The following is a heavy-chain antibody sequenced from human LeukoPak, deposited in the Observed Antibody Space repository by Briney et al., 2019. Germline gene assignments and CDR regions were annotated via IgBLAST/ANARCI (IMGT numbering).Heavy chain of an antibody. Sequence: SETLSLTCTVSGGSISSYYWSWIRQPPGKGLEWIGEINHSGSTNYNPSLKSRVTISVDTSKNQFSLKPSSVTAADTAVYYCARGSKTMVRGHDAFDIWGQGTMVTVSS. V-gene: IGHV4-34*01. CDR2: INHSGST. CDR1: GGSISSYY. J-gene: IGHJ3*02. D-gene: IGHD3-10*01. CDR3: ARGSKTMVRGHDAFDI.